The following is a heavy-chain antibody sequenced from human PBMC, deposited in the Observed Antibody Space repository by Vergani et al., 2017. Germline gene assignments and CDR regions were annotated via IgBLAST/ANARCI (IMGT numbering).Heavy chain of an antibody. V-gene: IGHV1-2*02. J-gene: IGHJ4*02. Sequence: QVQLVQSGAEVKKPGASVKVSCKASGYTFTGYSMHWVRQAPGQGLEWMGWINTNSGGTNYAQTFQGRVTMTRDTSISTAYMGLSRLRSDDTAVYYCARGEYSSSHIFDYWGQGTLVTVSS. D-gene: IGHD6-6*01. CDR1: GYTFTGYS. CDR3: ARGEYSSSHIFDY. CDR2: INTNSGGT.